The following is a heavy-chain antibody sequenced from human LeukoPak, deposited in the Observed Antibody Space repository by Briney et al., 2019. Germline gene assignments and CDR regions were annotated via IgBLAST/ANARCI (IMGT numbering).Heavy chain of an antibody. J-gene: IGHJ6*04. D-gene: IGHD2-2*01. CDR1: GFTFSSYA. V-gene: IGHV3-30*04. CDR3: ARDECSSTSCYLRYGMDV. CDR2: ISYDGSNK. Sequence: GGSLRLSCAASGFTFSSYAMHWVRQAPGKGLEWVAVISYDGSNKYYADSVKGRFTISRDNSKNTLYLQMNSLRAEDTAVCYCARDECSSTSCYLRYGMDVWGKGTTVTVSS.